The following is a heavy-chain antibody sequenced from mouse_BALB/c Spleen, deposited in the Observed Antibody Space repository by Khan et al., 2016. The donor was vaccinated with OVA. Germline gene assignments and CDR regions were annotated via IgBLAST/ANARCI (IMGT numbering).Heavy chain of an antibody. D-gene: IGHD2-14*01. J-gene: IGHJ3*01. CDR3: ARSEYYRSFAY. CDR2: INTYTGEP. V-gene: IGHV9-3-1*01. Sequence: QIQLVQSGPELKKPGETVKISCKASGYTFTNYGMDWVKQAPGKGLKWMGWINTYTGEPTYVDDFKGRFAFSLETSATTAYLQINNLKNEDTATYFCARSEYYRSFAYWGKGTLVTVSA. CDR1: GYTFTNYG.